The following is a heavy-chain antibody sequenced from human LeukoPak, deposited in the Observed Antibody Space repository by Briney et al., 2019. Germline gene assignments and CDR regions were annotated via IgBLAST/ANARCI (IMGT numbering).Heavy chain of an antibody. CDR3: ENAWGSGSGSSYGMDV. CDR2: ISGSGGST. CDR1: GFTFSSYY. D-gene: IGHD3-10*01. J-gene: IGHJ6*02. Sequence: GGSLRLSCGASGFTFSSYYMSWVRQAPGKGLEWVSDISGSGGSTYYADSVKGRFSISRDNSKYTVYLQMNSVRAEDRAVYYCENAWGSGSGSSYGMDVWGQGTTVTVSS. V-gene: IGHV3-23*01.